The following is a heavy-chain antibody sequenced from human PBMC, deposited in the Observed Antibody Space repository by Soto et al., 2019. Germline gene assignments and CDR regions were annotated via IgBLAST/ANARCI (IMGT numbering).Heavy chain of an antibody. V-gene: IGHV1-69*01. J-gene: IGHJ5*02. CDR1: GGTFSSYA. CDR3: ARDLGSGSYHGGWFDP. Sequence: QVQLVQSGAEVKKPGSSVKVSCKASGGTFSSYAISWVRQAPGQGLEWMGGIIPIFGTANYAQKFQGRVTITADESTSTAYRELSSVISEDTAVYYCARDLGSGSYHGGWFDPWGQGTLVTVSS. CDR2: IIPIFGTA. D-gene: IGHD1-26*01.